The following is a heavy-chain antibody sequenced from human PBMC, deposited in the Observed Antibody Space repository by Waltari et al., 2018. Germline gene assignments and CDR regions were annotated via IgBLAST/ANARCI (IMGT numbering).Heavy chain of an antibody. D-gene: IGHD1-1*01. CDR3: ATYIGASVGTAAFDV. CDR2: MSYSGAT. Sequence: QTQLQESGPGLVKPSETLSLTCSVSGFSITSNRHYWGWIRQPPGQGLEWMGTMSYSGATYSSPSLKSRVTISRDTSKNQLSLKLGSVTAADTAIYYCATYIGASVGTAAFDVWGKGTMVSVSS. J-gene: IGHJ3*01. CDR1: GFSITSNRHY. V-gene: IGHV4-39*01.